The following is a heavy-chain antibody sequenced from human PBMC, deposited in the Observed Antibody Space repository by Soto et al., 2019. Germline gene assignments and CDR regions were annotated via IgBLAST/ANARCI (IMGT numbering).Heavy chain of an antibody. CDR3: ASSFILNSKTKVVTRPLFDY. D-gene: IGHD2-15*01. J-gene: IGHJ4*02. CDR1: GYSFTSYW. CDR2: IDPSDSYT. V-gene: IGHV5-10-1*01. Sequence: GESLKISCKGSGYSFTSYWISWVRQMPGKGLEWMGRIDPSDSYTNYSPSFQGHVTISADKSISTAYLQWSSLKASDTAMYYCASSFILNSKTKVVTRPLFDYWGQGTLVTVSS.